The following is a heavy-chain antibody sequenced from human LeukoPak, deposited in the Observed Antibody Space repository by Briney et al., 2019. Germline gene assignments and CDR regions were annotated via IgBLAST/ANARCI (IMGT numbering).Heavy chain of an antibody. CDR3: ARRRDFDY. CDR1: GFTLSSYS. CDR2: ISSSGNTI. J-gene: IGHJ4*02. D-gene: IGHD6-6*01. V-gene: IGHV3-48*04. Sequence: GGSLRLSCAASGFTLSSYSMNWVRQASGKGLEWVSYISSSGNTIYYADSVKGRFTISRDNAKNSLFLQMNSLRAEDTAVYYCARRRDFDYWGQGTLVAVSS.